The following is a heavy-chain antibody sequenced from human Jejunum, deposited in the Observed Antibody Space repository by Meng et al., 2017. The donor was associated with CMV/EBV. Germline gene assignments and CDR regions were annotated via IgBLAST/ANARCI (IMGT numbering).Heavy chain of an antibody. J-gene: IGHJ3*01. V-gene: IGHV3-9*03. CDR2: ISSDGERI. CDR3: AKGDGPYYESAFIV. D-gene: IGHD3-3*01. CDR1: GCDFDEYA. Sequence: SGCDFDEYAMHWVRLAAGKGLEWVSAISSDGERIAYADSVKGRFTISRDNAKKSLFLQMNSLRLDDMALYYCAKGDGPYYESAFIVWGQGTRVTVSS.